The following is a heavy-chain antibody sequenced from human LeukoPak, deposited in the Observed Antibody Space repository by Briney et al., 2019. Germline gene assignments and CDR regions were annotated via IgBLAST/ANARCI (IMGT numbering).Heavy chain of an antibody. D-gene: IGHD3-22*01. CDR3: AGGDYYDSSGYQSCFEY. CDR2: IYSGGST. CDR1: GFSVSSNY. Sequence: GGSLRLSCAASGFSVSSNYMNWVRQAPGKGLEWVSVIYSGGSTYYADSVKGRFTISRDKSKNTLYLQMNSLRAEDTAVYYCAGGDYYDSSGYQSCFEYWGQGTLVTVSS. V-gene: IGHV3-66*01. J-gene: IGHJ4*02.